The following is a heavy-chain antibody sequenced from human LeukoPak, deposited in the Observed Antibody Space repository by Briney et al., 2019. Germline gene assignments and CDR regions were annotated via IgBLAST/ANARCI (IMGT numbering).Heavy chain of an antibody. CDR2: ISYDGSNK. J-gene: IGHJ4*02. D-gene: IGHD2-21*02. CDR1: GFTFSSYG. V-gene: IGHV3-30*03. CDR3: AREPYCGGDCYSVPFDY. Sequence: PGGSLRLSCAASGFTFSSYGMHWVRQAPGKGLEWVAVISYDGSNKYYADSVKGRFTISRDNSKNTLYLQMNSLRAEDTAVYYCAREPYCGGDCYSVPFDYWGQGTLVTVSS.